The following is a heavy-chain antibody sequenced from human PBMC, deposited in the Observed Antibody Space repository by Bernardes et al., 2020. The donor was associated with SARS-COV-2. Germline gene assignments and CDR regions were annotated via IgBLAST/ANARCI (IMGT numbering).Heavy chain of an antibody. D-gene: IGHD6-6*01. CDR3: ATLSLVEIDY. CDR1: GGSISSGGYY. Sequence: SETLSLTCTVSGGSISSGGYYWSWIRQHPGKGLEWLGYIYYSGSTYYNPSLKSRVTISVDTSKNQFSLKLSSVTAADTAVYYCATLSLVEIDYWGQGTLVTVSS. CDR2: IYYSGST. J-gene: IGHJ4*02. V-gene: IGHV4-31*03.